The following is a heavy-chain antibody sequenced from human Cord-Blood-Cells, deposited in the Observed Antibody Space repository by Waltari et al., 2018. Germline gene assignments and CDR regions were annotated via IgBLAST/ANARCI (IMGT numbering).Heavy chain of an antibody. V-gene: IGHV2-5*01. CDR1: GFSPSTSGVG. J-gene: IGHJ4*02. CDR2: IYWNDDK. CDR3: AHRGYWGRGPQTYYFDY. Sequence: QITLKESGPTLVKPTHTLTLTCTFSGFSPSTSGVGVGWIRQPQGKALEWLALIYWNDDKRYSPSLKSRLTITKDTSKNQVVLTMTNMDPVDTATYYCAHRGYWGRGPQTYYFDYWGQGTLVTVSS. D-gene: IGHD7-27*01.